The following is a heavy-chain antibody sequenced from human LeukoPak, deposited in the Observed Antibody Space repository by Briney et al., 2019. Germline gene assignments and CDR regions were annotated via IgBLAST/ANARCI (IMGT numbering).Heavy chain of an antibody. CDR1: GFTSSSYS. D-gene: IGHD5-24*01. Sequence: GGSLRLSCAASGFTSSSYSMNWVRQAPGKGLEWVSSISSSSSYIYYADSVKGRFTISRDNAKNSLYLQMNSLRAEDTAVYYCARVNKDGPFDYWGQGTLVTVSS. CDR3: ARVNKDGPFDY. CDR2: ISSSSSYI. J-gene: IGHJ4*02. V-gene: IGHV3-21*01.